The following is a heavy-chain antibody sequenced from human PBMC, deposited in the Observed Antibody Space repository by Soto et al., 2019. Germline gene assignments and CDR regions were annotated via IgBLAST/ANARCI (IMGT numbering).Heavy chain of an antibody. Sequence: GASVKVSCKASGYTFSHYGIGWVRQAPGQGLEWMGWISAYNGNRHFAEGLRGRITMTTNTTTSTADMELRSLSSDDTAVYYCARGGQECSNSGCGYIYDGMDVWGQGPTVTVSS. CDR1: GYTFSHYG. J-gene: IGHJ6*02. D-gene: IGHD1-26*01. CDR2: ISAYNGNR. V-gene: IGHV1-18*01. CDR3: ARGGQECSNSGCGYIYDGMDV.